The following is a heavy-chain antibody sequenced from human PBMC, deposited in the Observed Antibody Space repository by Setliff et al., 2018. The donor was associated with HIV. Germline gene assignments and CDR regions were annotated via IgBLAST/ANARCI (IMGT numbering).Heavy chain of an antibody. Sequence: GESLKISCHLSGYSFVDFWIGWVRQMPGKGLEWVGFIYPGDSDTRYSPSFQGQVTISADKSISTAYLQWSSLKASDTAMYYCARRGYYYDSSGYYHYHYYGMDVWGQGTTVTVSS. CDR2: IYPGDSDT. D-gene: IGHD3-22*01. V-gene: IGHV5-51*01. CDR1: GYSFVDFW. CDR3: ARRGYYYDSSGYYHYHYYGMDV. J-gene: IGHJ6*02.